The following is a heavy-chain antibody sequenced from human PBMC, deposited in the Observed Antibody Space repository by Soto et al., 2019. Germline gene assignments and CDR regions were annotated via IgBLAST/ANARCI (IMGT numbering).Heavy chain of an antibody. J-gene: IGHJ4*02. Sequence: QVQLVESGGGVVQPGRSLRLSCAASGFTFSSYAMHWVRQAPGKGLEWVAVISYDGSNKYYADSVKGRFTISRDNSKNTLYLQMNSLRAEDTAVYYCARGYSSGWNGLCGYWGQGTLVTVSS. V-gene: IGHV3-30-3*01. CDR3: ARGYSSGWNGLCGY. CDR2: ISYDGSNK. CDR1: GFTFSSYA. D-gene: IGHD6-19*01.